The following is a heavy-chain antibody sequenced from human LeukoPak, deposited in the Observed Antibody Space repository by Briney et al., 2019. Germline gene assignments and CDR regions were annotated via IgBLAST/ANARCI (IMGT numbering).Heavy chain of an antibody. D-gene: IGHD3-10*01. CDR3: AKGEDYYGSGSYLGYYFDY. CDR2: IRYDGSNK. Sequence: QPGGSLRLSCVASGFTFSSYGMHWVRQAPGKGLEWVAFIRYDGSNKYYADSVKGRFTISRDNSKNTLYLQMNSLRAEDTAVYYCAKGEDYYGSGSYLGYYFDYWGQGTLVTVSS. J-gene: IGHJ4*02. V-gene: IGHV3-30*02. CDR1: GFTFSSYG.